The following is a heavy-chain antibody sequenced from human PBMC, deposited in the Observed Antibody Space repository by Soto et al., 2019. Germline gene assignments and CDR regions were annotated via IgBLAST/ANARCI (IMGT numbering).Heavy chain of an antibody. D-gene: IGHD6-19*01. CDR1: VYTFTSYG. CDR3: ARGRFSGWDLDY. V-gene: IGHV1-18*04. J-gene: IGHJ4*02. CDR2: ISTYNGYT. Sequence: ASVTVSCTASVYTFTSYGLSWVRPAPGEGIEWMGWISTYNGYTNYAQKLQGRVTMTTATSTRTAYMELRSLRSYDTAVYYSARGRFSGWDLDYWGQGTLVTVSS.